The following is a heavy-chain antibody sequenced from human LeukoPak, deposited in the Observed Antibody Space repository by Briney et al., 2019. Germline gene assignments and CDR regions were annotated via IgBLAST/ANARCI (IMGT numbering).Heavy chain of an antibody. V-gene: IGHV5-51*01. J-gene: IGHJ3*02. CDR3: ARGGVGGYYSDSSGYLWAFDI. Sequence: GESLKISCKGSGYSFTSYWIGWVRQLPGKGLEWMGIIYPGDSDTRYSPSFQGQVTISADKSISTAYLQWSSLKASDTAMYYCARGGVGGYYSDSSGYLWAFDIWGQGTMVTVSS. CDR2: IYPGDSDT. CDR1: GYSFTSYW. D-gene: IGHD3-22*01.